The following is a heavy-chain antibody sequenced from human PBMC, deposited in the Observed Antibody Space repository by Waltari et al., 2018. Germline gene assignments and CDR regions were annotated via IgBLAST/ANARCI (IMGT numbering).Heavy chain of an antibody. Sequence: QVQLVQSGAEVKKPGSSVKVSCKASGGTFSSYAISWVRQAPGQGLEWMGRIIPIIGTTNYAQKFQGRVTNTADKSTGTANMELRSLRSGDTAVYYCAGGGEAAAGNFDYWGQGTLVTVSS. D-gene: IGHD6-13*01. V-gene: IGHV1-69*08. CDR3: AGGGEAAAGNFDY. J-gene: IGHJ4*02. CDR2: IIPIIGTT. CDR1: GGTFSSYA.